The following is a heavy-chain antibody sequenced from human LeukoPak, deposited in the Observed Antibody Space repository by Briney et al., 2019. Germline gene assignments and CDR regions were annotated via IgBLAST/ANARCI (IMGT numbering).Heavy chain of an antibody. CDR3: ARGGPELSAGY. D-gene: IGHD1-26*01. CDR2: INPNSGGT. J-gene: IGHJ4*02. V-gene: IGHV1-2*02. CDR1: GYTFTDYY. Sequence: ASVKVSCQASGYTFTDYYIHWVRQAPGQGLEWVGWINPNSGGTNYAQKFQGRVTMTRDTSISTAYMELSRLRSDDTAVYYCARGGPELSAGYWGQGTLVTVSS.